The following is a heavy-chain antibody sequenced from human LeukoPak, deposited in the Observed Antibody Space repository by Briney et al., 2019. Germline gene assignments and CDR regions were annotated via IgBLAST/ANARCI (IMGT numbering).Heavy chain of an antibody. J-gene: IGHJ4*02. V-gene: IGHV3-21*01. Sequence: AGGSLRLSCAASGFTFSSYSMNWVRQAPGKGLERVSYIMSSSSYIHYADSVKGRFTISRDNAQNSLYLQMNSLRAEDTAVYYCARENDFWSGYPSDYWGQGTPVTVSS. CDR3: ARENDFWSGYPSDY. D-gene: IGHD3-3*01. CDR2: IMSSSSYI. CDR1: GFTFSSYS.